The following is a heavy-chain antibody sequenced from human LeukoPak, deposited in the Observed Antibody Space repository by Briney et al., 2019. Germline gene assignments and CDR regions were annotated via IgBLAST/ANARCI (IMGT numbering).Heavy chain of an antibody. CDR2: IYHSGST. Sequence: SETLSLTCAVSGGSISSGGYSWNWIRQPPGKGLEWIGYIYHSGSTYYNPSLKSRVTISVDRSKNQFSLKLSSVTAADTAVYYCARGTFYYGMDVWGQGTTVTVSS. CDR1: GGSISSGGYS. CDR3: ARGTFYYGMDV. J-gene: IGHJ6*02. V-gene: IGHV4-30-2*01.